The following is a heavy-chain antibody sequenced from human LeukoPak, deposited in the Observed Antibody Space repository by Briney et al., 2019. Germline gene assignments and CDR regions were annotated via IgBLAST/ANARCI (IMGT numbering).Heavy chain of an antibody. CDR3: AKDDPPTDFWSGYYDY. D-gene: IGHD3-3*01. CDR2: ISGSGGST. CDR1: GVTFSSSW. V-gene: IGHV3-23*01. Sequence: GGSLRLSCAASGVTFSSSWMSWVRQAPGKGLEWVSAISGSGGSTYYADSVKGRFTISRDNSKNTLYLQMNSLRAEDTAVYYCAKDDPPTDFWSGYYDYWGQGTLVTVSS. J-gene: IGHJ4*02.